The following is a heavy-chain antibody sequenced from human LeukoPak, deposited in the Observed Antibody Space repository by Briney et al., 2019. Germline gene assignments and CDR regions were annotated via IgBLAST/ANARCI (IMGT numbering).Heavy chain of an antibody. Sequence: GGSLTLSCGASGFTFGNYGMSWVRQASGKGLEWVSGISGGGDRIHYADSVKGRFTISRDNSKNTVFLQMNSLRVDDTAEYYCARESHGDYFLDYWGQGTLVTVSS. CDR2: ISGGGDRI. J-gene: IGHJ4*02. CDR1: GFTFGNYG. D-gene: IGHD4-17*01. V-gene: IGHV3-23*01. CDR3: ARESHGDYFLDY.